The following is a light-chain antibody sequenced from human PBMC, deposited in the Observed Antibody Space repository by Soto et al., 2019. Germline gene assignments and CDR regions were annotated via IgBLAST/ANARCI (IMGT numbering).Light chain of an antibody. CDR2: EVS. Sequence: QSVLTQPPSASGSPGQSVTISCTGSSSDVGGYNYVSWYQQHPGKAPKLMIYEVSKRPSGVPDRLSGSKSGNSASLTVSGRQAEDEADYYCSSYGGSNTVVFGGGTKLTVL. CDR1: SSDVGGYNY. V-gene: IGLV2-8*01. J-gene: IGLJ2*01. CDR3: SSYGGSNTVV.